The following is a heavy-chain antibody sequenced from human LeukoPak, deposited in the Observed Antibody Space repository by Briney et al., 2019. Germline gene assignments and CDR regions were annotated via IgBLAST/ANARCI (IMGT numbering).Heavy chain of an antibody. CDR2: IVVGSGNT. D-gene: IGHD6-6*01. Sequence: SVKVSCKASGFTFTSSTMLWVRQARGQRLEWIGWIVVGSGNTHYAQKFQERLTITRDMSTSTAYMELSSLRSEDTAVYYCAAVRSSYYYYGMDVWGQGTTVTVSS. CDR3: AAVRSSYYYYGMDV. V-gene: IGHV1-58*02. J-gene: IGHJ6*02. CDR1: GFTFTSST.